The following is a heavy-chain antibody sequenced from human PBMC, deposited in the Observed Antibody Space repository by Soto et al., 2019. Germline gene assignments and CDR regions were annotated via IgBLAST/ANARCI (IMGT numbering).Heavy chain of an antibody. CDR1: GGSVSSSSYY. Sequence: PSETLSLTCTVSGGSVSSSSYYWGWIRQPPGKGLEWIGNIYYSGSTYYNPSLKSRVTISVDTSKNQFSLKLSSVTAADTAVYFCAREVRGGDYGYWGQGTLVTVSS. D-gene: IGHD4-17*01. CDR3: AREVRGGDYGY. CDR2: IYYSGST. J-gene: IGHJ4*02. V-gene: IGHV4-39*02.